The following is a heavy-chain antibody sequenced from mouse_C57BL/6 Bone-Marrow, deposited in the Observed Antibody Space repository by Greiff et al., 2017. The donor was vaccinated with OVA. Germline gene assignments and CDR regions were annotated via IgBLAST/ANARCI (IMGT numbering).Heavy chain of an antibody. J-gene: IGHJ4*01. CDR2: IDPADGDT. Sequence: VQLQQSGAELVRPGASVKFSCTASGFAIKNYYMHWVKQRPEQGLEWIGRIDPADGDTEYAPKFQGKATLTADTSSNTAYLQLSSLTSEDTAVLDCTTEGVDDDDSSDMDDWGQGTAVTVSS. V-gene: IGHV14-1*01. CDR1: GFAIKNYY. CDR3: TTEGVDDDDSSDMDD. D-gene: IGHD2-4*01.